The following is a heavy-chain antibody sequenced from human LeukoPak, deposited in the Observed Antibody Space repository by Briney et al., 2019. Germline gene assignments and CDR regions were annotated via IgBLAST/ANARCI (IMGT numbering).Heavy chain of an antibody. V-gene: IGHV3-21*01. Sequence: GGSLRLSCAASGFTLSNYNMNWVRQAPGKWLEWVSSISSSSSYIYYADSVKGRFTISRDNAKNSLYLQMHSLRAEDTAVYYCARDLMGWDLHYFDYWGQGTLVTVSS. D-gene: IGHD1-26*01. CDR2: ISSSSSYI. CDR1: GFTLSNYN. J-gene: IGHJ4*02. CDR3: ARDLMGWDLHYFDY.